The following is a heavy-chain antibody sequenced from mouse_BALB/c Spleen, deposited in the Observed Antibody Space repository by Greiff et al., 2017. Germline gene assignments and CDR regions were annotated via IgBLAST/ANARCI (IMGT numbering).Heavy chain of an antibody. J-gene: IGHJ4*01. CDR2: ISYSGST. CDR3: AREVYYDYDVYAMDY. CDR1: GYSITSDYA. Sequence: DVKLQESGPGLVKPSQSLSLTCTVTGYSITSDYAWNWIRQFPGNKLEWMGYISYSGSTSYNPSLKSRISITRDTSKNQFFLQLNSVTTEDTATYYCAREVYYDYDVYAMDYWGQGTSDTVSS. V-gene: IGHV3-2*02. D-gene: IGHD2-4*01.